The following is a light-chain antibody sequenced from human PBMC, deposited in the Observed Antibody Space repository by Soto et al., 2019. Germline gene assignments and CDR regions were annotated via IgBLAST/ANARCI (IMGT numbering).Light chain of an antibody. CDR2: DVT. V-gene: IGLV2-14*03. J-gene: IGLJ2*01. CDR1: SSDVGGYDF. Sequence: QSALTQPASVSGSPGQSITISCTGTSSDVGGYDFVSWYQQHPGKAPKLMIYDVTNRPSGVSNRFSGSKSGNTASLTISGLQAEDEADYYGSSYTSTSTLFFGGGTKLTVL. CDR3: SSYTSTSTLF.